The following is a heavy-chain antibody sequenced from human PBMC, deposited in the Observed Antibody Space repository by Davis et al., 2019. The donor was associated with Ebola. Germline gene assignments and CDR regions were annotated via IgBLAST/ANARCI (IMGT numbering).Heavy chain of an antibody. D-gene: IGHD3-22*01. CDR2: INHSGST. CDR1: GGSFSGYY. J-gene: IGHJ4*02. CDR3: ASLGGGGYYKFFDY. V-gene: IGHV4-34*01. Sequence: SETPSLTCAVYGGSFSGYYWSWIRQPPGKGLEWIGEINHSGSTNYNPSLKSRVTISVDTSKNQFSLKLSSVTAADTAVYYCASLGGGGYYKFFDYWGQGTLVTVSS.